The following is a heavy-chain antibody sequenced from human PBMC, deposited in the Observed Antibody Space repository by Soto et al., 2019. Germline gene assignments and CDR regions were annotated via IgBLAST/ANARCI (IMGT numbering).Heavy chain of an antibody. CDR2: IIAANGNT. CDR3: ATHYGTNWRL. Sequence: AXSVKVSCKASGFVSTNYTFHWVRQDPGQSLEWLGRIIAANGNTQSSQNFQGRVTFPSAASASTALMELTNPRLGDMPIHYCATHYGTNWRLWGEGDLVTVSS. D-gene: IGHD3-10*01. V-gene: IGHV1-3*01. J-gene: IGHJ4*02. CDR1: GFVSTNYT.